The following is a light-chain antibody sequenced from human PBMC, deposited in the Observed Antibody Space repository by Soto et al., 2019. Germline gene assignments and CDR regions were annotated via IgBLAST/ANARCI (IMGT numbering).Light chain of an antibody. J-gene: IGLJ1*01. CDR1: SSDVGGYNY. Sequence: QSVLTRAASVTGSHVESISITCTGTSSDVGGYNYVSWYQQHPGKAPKFMIYDVSSRPSGVSNRFSGSKSGNTASLTISGLQAEDEADYYCCSYTTSNTRQIVFGTVTKVTVL. CDR2: DVS. CDR3: CSYTTSNTRQIV. V-gene: IGLV2-14*03.